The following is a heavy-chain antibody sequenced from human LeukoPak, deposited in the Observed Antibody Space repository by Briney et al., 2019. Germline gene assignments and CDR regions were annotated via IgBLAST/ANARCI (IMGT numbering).Heavy chain of an antibody. CDR3: AKDSHILA. J-gene: IGHJ5*02. D-gene: IGHD3-3*01. V-gene: IGHV3-21*01. CDR2: ITRSSTYI. CDR1: GFTFSSYS. Sequence: PGGSLRLSCAASGFTFSSYSMNWVRQAPGKGLEWVSSITRSSTYIYYADSVKGRFTISKDNAKNSLYLQMNSLRAEDTAVYYCAKDSHILAWGQGTLVTVSS.